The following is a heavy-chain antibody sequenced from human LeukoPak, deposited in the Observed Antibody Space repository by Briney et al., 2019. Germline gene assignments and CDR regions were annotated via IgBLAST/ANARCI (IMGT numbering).Heavy chain of an antibody. Sequence: SETLSLTCTVSGGSISSYPWNWIRQPPGKGLEWIRNIYYSGSTNYNPSLKSRVTISPDTSKNQFSLRLSSVTAADTAVYYCARQGARFGELLSFYAMDVWGQGTTVTVSS. D-gene: IGHD3-10*01. CDR3: ARQGARFGELLSFYAMDV. CDR1: GGSISSYP. CDR2: IYYSGST. V-gene: IGHV4-59*08. J-gene: IGHJ6*02.